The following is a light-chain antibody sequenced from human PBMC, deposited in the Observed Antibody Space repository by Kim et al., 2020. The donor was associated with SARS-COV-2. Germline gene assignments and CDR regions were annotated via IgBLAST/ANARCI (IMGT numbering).Light chain of an antibody. CDR1: KLGDKY. V-gene: IGLV3-1*01. CDR3: QAWDSSIAV. CDR2: QDS. J-gene: IGLJ1*01. Sequence: SVSPGQTASITCSGDKLGDKYACWYQQKPGQSPVLVIYQDSKRPSGIPERFSGSNSGNTATLTISGTQAMDEADYYCQAWDSSIAVFGTGTKVTVL.